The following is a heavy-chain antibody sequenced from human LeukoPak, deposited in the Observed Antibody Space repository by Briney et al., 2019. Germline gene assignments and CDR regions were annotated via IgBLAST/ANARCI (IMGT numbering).Heavy chain of an antibody. Sequence: GGSLILSCAVSGLTVIGNYMSWVRQAPGKGLEWVSVIYSGADTYYADSVKGRFTISRHSSQNTVFLQMNSLRPEDTAVYYCARAQYCSGGSCYSGTLGSWGQGTLVTVSS. CDR1: GLTVIGNY. CDR3: ARAQYCSGGSCYSGTLGS. D-gene: IGHD2-15*01. CDR2: IYSGADT. J-gene: IGHJ5*02. V-gene: IGHV3-53*04.